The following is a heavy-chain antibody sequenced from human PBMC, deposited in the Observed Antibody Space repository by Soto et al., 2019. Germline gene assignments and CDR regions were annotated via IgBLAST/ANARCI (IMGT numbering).Heavy chain of an antibody. CDR1: GGTFRSYA. J-gene: IGHJ6*02. D-gene: IGHD2-21*01. Sequence: SSVKVSCNASGGTFRSYAISCVRQAPGQGLEWMGGIIPIFGTANYEQKFQGRVTITADESTSTAYMELSSLRSEDTAVYYCASLWFVRLGMYVWAQGTTVTVPS. CDR3: ASLWFVRLGMYV. CDR2: IIPIFGTA. V-gene: IGHV1-69*13.